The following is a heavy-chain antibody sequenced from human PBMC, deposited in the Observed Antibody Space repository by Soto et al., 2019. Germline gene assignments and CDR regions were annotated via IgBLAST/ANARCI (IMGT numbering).Heavy chain of an antibody. CDR1: AGSIRSGDNY. V-gene: IGHV4-30-4*01. CDR3: AILQSGRGMDV. J-gene: IGHJ6*02. D-gene: IGHD2-15*01. Sequence: QVQLQESGPGLVQPSRTLALTCTVSAGSIRSGDNYWGWILQPQVEGLEWIAYIAYRGSTSYTSSLRRRLTISLETIMNLFSLELSSVTAMDTTINSFAILQSGRGMDVWGQGTTVTVSS. CDR2: IAYRGST.